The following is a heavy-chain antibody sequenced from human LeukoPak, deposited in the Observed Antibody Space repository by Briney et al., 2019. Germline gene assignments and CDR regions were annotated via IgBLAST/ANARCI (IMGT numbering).Heavy chain of an antibody. Sequence: GGSLRLSCAASGFTFSSYAMHWVRQAPGKGLEWVAVISYDGSNKYYADSVKGRFTISRDNSKNTLYLQMNSLRAEDTAVYYCARGGGAPYSSGWYYFDYWGQGTLVTVSS. V-gene: IGHV3-30-3*01. D-gene: IGHD6-19*01. CDR3: ARGGGAPYSSGWYYFDY. CDR1: GFTFSSYA. CDR2: ISYDGSNK. J-gene: IGHJ4*02.